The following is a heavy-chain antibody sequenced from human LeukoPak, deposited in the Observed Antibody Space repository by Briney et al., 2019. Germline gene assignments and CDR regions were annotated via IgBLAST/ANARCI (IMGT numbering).Heavy chain of an antibody. CDR3: ARDATTVVPAAIRYYYYYYMDV. CDR1: GGSISSSSYY. Sequence: PSETLSLTCTVSGGSISSSSYYWSWIRQPAGKGLEWIGRIYTSGSTNYNPSLKSRVTISVDTSKNQFSLKLSSVTAADTAVYYCARDATTVVPAAIRYYYYYYMDVWGKGTTVTVSS. D-gene: IGHD2-2*02. CDR2: IYTSGST. V-gene: IGHV4-61*02. J-gene: IGHJ6*03.